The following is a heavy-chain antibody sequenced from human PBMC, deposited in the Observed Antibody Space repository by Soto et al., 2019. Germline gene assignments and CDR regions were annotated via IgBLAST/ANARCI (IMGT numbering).Heavy chain of an antibody. CDR2: LIPLFGTT. CDR1: GGTFSGHA. D-gene: IGHD7-27*01. J-gene: IGHJ4*02. Sequence: QVQLVQSGAEVKKPGSSVKVSCEASGGTFSGHAISWVQQAPGQGPEWMGGLIPLFGTTQHAQNFPDRLTITADKSTSTAYMELTSLRFEDTAIYYCARGPNWGYRFDSWGQGTLVTVSS. V-gene: IGHV1-69*06. CDR3: ARGPNWGYRFDS.